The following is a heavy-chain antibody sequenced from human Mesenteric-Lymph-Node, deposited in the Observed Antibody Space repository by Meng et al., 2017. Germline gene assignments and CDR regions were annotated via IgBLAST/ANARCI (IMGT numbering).Heavy chain of an antibody. Sequence: GESLKISCAAFGFIFSNYEMNWVRQAPGKGLEWVSYISSPGGTISYADSVMGRFTISRDNAKNSLSLQMNSLRAEDTAVYYCAKDPPPPIVVVAATDGDLRDDAFDIWGQGTMVTVSS. CDR1: GFIFSNYE. D-gene: IGHD2-15*01. V-gene: IGHV3-48*03. J-gene: IGHJ3*02. CDR3: AKDPPPPIVVVAATDGDLRDDAFDI. CDR2: ISSPGGTI.